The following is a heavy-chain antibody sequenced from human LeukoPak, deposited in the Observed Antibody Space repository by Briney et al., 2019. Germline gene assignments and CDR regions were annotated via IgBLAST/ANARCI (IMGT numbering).Heavy chain of an antibody. V-gene: IGHV1-2*06. CDR2: INPNSGAT. CDR1: GYTFTVYY. CDR3: ARGRDWNYLY. J-gene: IGHJ4*02. Sequence: ASVKVSCKASGYTFTVYYIHWMRQAPGQGLEWMGRINPNSGATNYAQKFQGRVTMTRDTSISTAYMDLSSLTSDDTAVYYCARGRDWNYLYWGQGTLVTVSS. D-gene: IGHD1-7*01.